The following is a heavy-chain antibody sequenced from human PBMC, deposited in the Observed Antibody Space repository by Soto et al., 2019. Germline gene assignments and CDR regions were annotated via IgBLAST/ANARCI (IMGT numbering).Heavy chain of an antibody. Sequence: SETLSLTCAVYGGSFSGYYWSWIRQPPGKGLEWIGEINHSGSTNYNPSLKSRVTISVDTSKNQFSLKLSSVTAADTAVYYCARLATPGGYSSSWPWGQGTLVTVSS. V-gene: IGHV4-34*01. J-gene: IGHJ5*02. CDR1: GGSFSGYY. D-gene: IGHD6-13*01. CDR3: ARLATPGGYSSSWP. CDR2: INHSGST.